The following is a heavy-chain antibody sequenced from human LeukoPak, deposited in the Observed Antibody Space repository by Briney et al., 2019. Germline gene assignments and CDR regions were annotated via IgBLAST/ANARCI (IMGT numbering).Heavy chain of an antibody. CDR2: ISSSSSYI. Sequence: GSLRLSCAASGFTFSSYSMNWVRQAPGKGLEWVSSISSSSSYIYYADSVKGRFTISRDNAKNSLYLQMNSLRAEDTAVYYCARSLLGYGAFDIWGQGTMVTVSS. J-gene: IGHJ3*02. CDR1: GFTFSSYS. D-gene: IGHD7-27*01. CDR3: ARSLLGYGAFDI. V-gene: IGHV3-21*01.